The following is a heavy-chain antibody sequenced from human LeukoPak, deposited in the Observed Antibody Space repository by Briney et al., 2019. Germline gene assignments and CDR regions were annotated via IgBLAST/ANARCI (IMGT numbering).Heavy chain of an antibody. CDR1: GGSISSYY. V-gene: IGHV4-59*08. Sequence: SETLSLTCTVSGGSISSYYWSWIRQPPGKGLEWIGYIYYSGSTYYNPSLKSRVTISVDTSKNQFSLKLSSVTAADTAVYYCARGSELYYYDSSGCNNWFDPWGQGTLVTVSS. CDR3: ARGSELYYYDSSGCNNWFDP. CDR2: IYYSGST. D-gene: IGHD3-22*01. J-gene: IGHJ5*02.